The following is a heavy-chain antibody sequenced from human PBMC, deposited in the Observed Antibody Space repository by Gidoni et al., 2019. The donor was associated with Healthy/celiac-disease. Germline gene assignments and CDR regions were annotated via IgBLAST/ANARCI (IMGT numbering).Heavy chain of an antibody. D-gene: IGHD6-19*01. CDR3: ANEPPAIAVAGRGY. CDR2: ISYDGSNK. J-gene: IGHJ4*02. CDR1: GFTFGSYG. Sequence: QVQLVESGGGVVQPGRSLRLSCAASGFTFGSYGMHWVRQAPGKGLEWVAVISYDGSNKYYADSVKGRFTISRDNSKNTLYLQMNSLRAEDTAVYYCANEPPAIAVAGRGYWGQGTLVTVSS. V-gene: IGHV3-30*18.